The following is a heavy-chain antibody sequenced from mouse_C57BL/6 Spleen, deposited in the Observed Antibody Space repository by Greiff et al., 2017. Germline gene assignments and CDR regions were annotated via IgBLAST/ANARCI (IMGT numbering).Heavy chain of an antibody. CDR3: ARREDDGYPYAMDY. V-gene: IGHV8-8*01. CDR1: GFSLSTFGMG. Sequence: QVTLQVSGPGILQPSQTLSLTCSFSGFSLSTFGMGVGWIRQPSGQGLEWLAHLWWDDDKYYNPALKSRPTTFNDTSKNQLFIKIANVDTAATATYDCARREDDGYPYAMDYWGQGTSVTVSS. D-gene: IGHD2-3*01. CDR2: LWWDDDK. J-gene: IGHJ4*01.